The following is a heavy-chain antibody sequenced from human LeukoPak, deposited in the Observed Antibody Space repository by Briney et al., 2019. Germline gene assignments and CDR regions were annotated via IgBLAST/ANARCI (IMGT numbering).Heavy chain of an antibody. J-gene: IGHJ4*02. V-gene: IGHV3-23*01. Sequence: GASLRLSCAASGFTFSSYAMSWVRQAPGKGLEWVSAISGSGGSTYYADSVKGRFTISRDNSKNTLYLQMNSLRAEDTAIYYWAKDRNSEYFDYWGQGTLVTVSS. D-gene: IGHD1-26*01. CDR2: ISGSGGST. CDR1: GFTFSSYA. CDR3: AKDRNSEYFDY.